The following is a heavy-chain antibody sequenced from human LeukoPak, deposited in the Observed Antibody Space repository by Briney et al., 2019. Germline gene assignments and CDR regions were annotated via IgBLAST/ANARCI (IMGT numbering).Heavy chain of an antibody. J-gene: IGHJ4*02. CDR1: GVTFEDYY. V-gene: IGHV3-11*01. CDR3: ARGENGTFDR. Sequence: GGSLRLSCKGSGVTFEDYYLSWIRQAPGKGLEWISYISSTGGDKFYADPVKGRFIISRDNAMNSVYMEMNDLTAEDTAFYYCARGENGTFDRWGQGTLVIVSS. D-gene: IGHD2-8*01. CDR2: ISSTGGDK.